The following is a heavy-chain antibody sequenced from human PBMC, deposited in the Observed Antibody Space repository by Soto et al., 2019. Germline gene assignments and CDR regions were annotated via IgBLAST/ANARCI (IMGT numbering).Heavy chain of an antibody. CDR2: INPSGGST. D-gene: IGHD1-26*01. J-gene: IGHJ4*02. CDR1: GYSFTSYY. V-gene: IGHV1-46*01. Sequence: QVQLVQSGAEVKKPGASVKVSCKASGYSFTSYYIHWVRQAPGQGLEWMGIINPSGGSTTYAQKFQDRVTMSRDTSTTTVHMELSSLRSEDTAVYYCVRAASVGRKVDYWGQGILVIVSS. CDR3: VRAASVGRKVDY.